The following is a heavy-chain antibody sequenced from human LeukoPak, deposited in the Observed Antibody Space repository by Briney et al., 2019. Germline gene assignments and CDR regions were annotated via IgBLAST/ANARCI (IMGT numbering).Heavy chain of an antibody. V-gene: IGHV1-46*01. J-gene: IGHJ6*02. Sequence: ASVKVSCKASGYTFTSYYMHWVRQAPGQGLEWMGIINPSGGSTSYAQKFQGWVTMTRDTSISTAYMELSGLRSDDTAVYYCARTRAIAVAGTMDVWGQGTTVTVSS. CDR2: INPSGGST. D-gene: IGHD6-19*01. CDR3: ARTRAIAVAGTMDV. CDR1: GYTFTSYY.